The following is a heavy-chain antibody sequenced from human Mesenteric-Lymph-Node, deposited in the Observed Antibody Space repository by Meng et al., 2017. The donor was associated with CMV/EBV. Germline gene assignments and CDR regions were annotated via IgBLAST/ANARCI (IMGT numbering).Heavy chain of an antibody. J-gene: IGHJ4*02. D-gene: IGHD1-14*01. CDR3: VRDLGISGTTDYFDY. V-gene: IGHV3-11*06. CDR1: GFTFSDYY. Sequence: GGSLRLSCAASGFTFSDYYMSWIRQAPGKGLEWVSSISSNSAYTNYADSLKGRFTISRDNARNSLYLQMNSLRAEDTAVYYCVRDLGISGTTDYFDYWGQGTLVTVSS. CDR2: ISSNSAYT.